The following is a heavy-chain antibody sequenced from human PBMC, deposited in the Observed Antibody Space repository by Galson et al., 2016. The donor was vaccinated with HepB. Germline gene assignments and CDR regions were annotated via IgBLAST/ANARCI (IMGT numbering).Heavy chain of an antibody. V-gene: IGHV4-39*01. J-gene: IGHJ4*02. CDR3: VIFPGN. CDR2: MYYNGGI. CDR1: GDSVSSPWSY. D-gene: IGHD1-14*01. Sequence: SETLSLTCTVSGDSVSSPWSYRGWIRQPPGKGLEWIGSMYYNGGIYYNPSLKSRVTMSADTSRRQFSLRLSSVAAEDTAVYYCVIFPGNWGQGTLVTVSS.